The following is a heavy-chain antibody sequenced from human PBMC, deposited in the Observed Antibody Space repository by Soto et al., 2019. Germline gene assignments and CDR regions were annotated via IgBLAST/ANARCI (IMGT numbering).Heavy chain of an antibody. CDR2: IYPGDSDT. Sequence: AESLKGYCNGSGYSFTSYWIGWGRQMPGKGLEWMGIIYPGDSDTRYSPSFQGQVTISADKSISTAYLQWSSLKASDTAMYYCARGEVGGSYSAFDYWGQGTLVSVSS. J-gene: IGHJ4*02. D-gene: IGHD1-26*01. CDR3: ARGEVGGSYSAFDY. CDR1: GYSFTSYW. V-gene: IGHV5-51*01.